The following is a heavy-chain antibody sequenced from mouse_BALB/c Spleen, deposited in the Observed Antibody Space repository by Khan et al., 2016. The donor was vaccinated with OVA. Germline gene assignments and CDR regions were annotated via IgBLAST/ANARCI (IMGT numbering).Heavy chain of an antibody. CDR2: INPNNGGT. Sequence: QVQLKQSGAELVKPGASVKLSCKASGYIFTSYYMYWVKQRPGQGLEWIGEINPNNGGTNFNEKFKSKATLTVDKSSSTAYMQLSSLTSEDSAGYYCTRSGYGSFAYWGQGTLVTVSA. J-gene: IGHJ3*01. D-gene: IGHD2-2*01. CDR1: GYIFTSYY. V-gene: IGHV1S81*02. CDR3: TRSGYGSFAY.